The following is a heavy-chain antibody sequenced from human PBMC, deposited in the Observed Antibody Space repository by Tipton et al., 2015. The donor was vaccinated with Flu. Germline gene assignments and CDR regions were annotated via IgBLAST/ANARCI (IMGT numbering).Heavy chain of an antibody. V-gene: IGHV4-59*02. CDR1: GDSVRTYS. CDR3: ARVAKEVDGLFDLDGVFEY. CDR2: FSYTGST. J-gene: IGHJ4*02. Sequence: TLSLTCIVSGDSVRTYSWTWLRQTPGRAPEWIGFFSYTGSTSYNPSLKSRVTMSVDASKNQFSLRLTSVTAADTAVYYCARVAKEVDGLFDLDGVFEYWGQGTLVTVSS. D-gene: IGHD5-24*01.